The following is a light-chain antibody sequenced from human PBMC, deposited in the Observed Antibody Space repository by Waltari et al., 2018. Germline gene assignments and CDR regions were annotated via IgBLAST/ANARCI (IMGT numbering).Light chain of an antibody. CDR1: RSNLGANFD. V-gene: IGLV1-40*01. Sequence: QSVLTQPPSVSGAPGQRVTTSRTRPRSNLGANFDIHWYQQLPGPAPKLLIYGNSNRPSGVPDRFSGSKSGTSASLAITGLQAEDEADYYCQSYDSSLSWVFGGGTKLTVL. CDR2: GNS. CDR3: QSYDSSLSWV. J-gene: IGLJ3*02.